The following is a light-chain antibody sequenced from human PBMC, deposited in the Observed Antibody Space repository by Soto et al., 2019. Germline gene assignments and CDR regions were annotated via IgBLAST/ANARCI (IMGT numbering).Light chain of an antibody. CDR2: AAS. CDR1: QGISNY. CDR3: QKYRT. Sequence: DIQMTQSPSSLSASVGDRVTITCRASQGISNYLAWYQQKPGKVPKLLIYAASTLQSGLPYRFSGSGSGTDFTRTISSLQPEDVATYHCQKYRTFGPATKVYIQ. V-gene: IGKV1-27*01. J-gene: IGKJ3*01.